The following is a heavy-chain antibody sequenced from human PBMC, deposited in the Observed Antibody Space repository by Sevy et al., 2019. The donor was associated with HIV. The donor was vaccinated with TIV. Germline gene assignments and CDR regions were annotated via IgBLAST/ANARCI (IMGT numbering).Heavy chain of an antibody. D-gene: IGHD3-10*01. CDR2: ISYDGSNK. V-gene: IGHV3-30*04. CDR3: ARDGGELFDEYYYGMDV. CDR1: GFTFSSYA. J-gene: IGHJ6*02. Sequence: GGSLRLSCAASGFTFSSYAMHWVRQAPGKGLEWVVVISYDGSNKYYADSVKGRFTISRDNSKNTLYLQMNSLRAEDTAVYYCARDGGELFDEYYYGMDVWGQGTTVTVSS.